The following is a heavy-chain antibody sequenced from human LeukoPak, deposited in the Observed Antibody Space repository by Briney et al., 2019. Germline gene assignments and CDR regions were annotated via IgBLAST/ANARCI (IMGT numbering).Heavy chain of an antibody. D-gene: IGHD6-13*01. CDR3: ARVEFDGIAAAGSLDY. CDR1: GGSISSNSYF. V-gene: IGHV4-39*07. CDR2: IYDSGST. J-gene: IGHJ4*02. Sequence: SETLSLTCAVSGGSISSNSYFWGWIRQPPGKGLEWIGSIYDSGSTYYNPSLKSRVTISVDTSKNQFSLKLSSVTAADTAVYYCARVEFDGIAAAGSLDYWGQGTLVTVSS.